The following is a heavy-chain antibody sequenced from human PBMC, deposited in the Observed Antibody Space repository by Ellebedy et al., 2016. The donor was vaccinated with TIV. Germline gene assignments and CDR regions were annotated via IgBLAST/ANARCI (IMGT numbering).Heavy chain of an antibody. Sequence: GSLRLXCVAFGGSFSGYYWSWIRQSPGKGLEWIGEINHSGRTNYNPSLKSRVTMSVDTSKNQFSLKLSSVTAADTAVYYCARCYGSGWYFDLWGRGTLVTVSS. D-gene: IGHD3-10*01. CDR3: ARCYGSGWYFDL. CDR2: INHSGRT. CDR1: GGSFSGYY. V-gene: IGHV4-34*01. J-gene: IGHJ2*01.